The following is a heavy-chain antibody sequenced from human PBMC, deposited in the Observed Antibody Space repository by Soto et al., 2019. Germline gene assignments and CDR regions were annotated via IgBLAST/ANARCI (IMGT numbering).Heavy chain of an antibody. CDR2: ISSSSSFI. Sequence: PGGSLRLSCAASGSTFSHHSMNWVHQAPGKGLEWVSSISSSSSFILYADSVKGRFTISRDNAKNSLYLQMNSLRVDDTAVYYCARPTMVTASYFDFWGQGIMVTVSS. V-gene: IGHV3-21*01. CDR3: ARPTMVTASYFDF. D-gene: IGHD4-17*01. CDR1: GSTFSHHS. J-gene: IGHJ4*02.